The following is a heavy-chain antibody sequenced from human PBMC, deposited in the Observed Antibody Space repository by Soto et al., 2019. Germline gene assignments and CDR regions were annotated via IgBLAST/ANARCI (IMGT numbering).Heavy chain of an antibody. CDR2: ISGSGGSA. D-gene: IGHD2-2*01. CDR3: AKDPYSGVLVPVAIGFDP. Sequence: GGSLRLSCAASGFTFNSYAMTWVRQGPGKGLEWVSAISGSGGSAYYADSVKGRFTISRDNSKNTLYLQMNSLRADDSGVYYCAKDPYSGVLVPVAIGFDPWGPGTLVTVSS. J-gene: IGHJ5*02. V-gene: IGHV3-23*01. CDR1: GFTFNSYA.